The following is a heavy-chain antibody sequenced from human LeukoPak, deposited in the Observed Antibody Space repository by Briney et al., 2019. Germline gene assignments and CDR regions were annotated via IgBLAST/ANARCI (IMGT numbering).Heavy chain of an antibody. CDR1: GYTVTSYG. CDR3: ARDLSYDSSGYYRNDAFDI. D-gene: IGHD3-22*01. J-gene: IGHJ3*02. CDR2: LSAYNGNT. V-gene: IGHV1-18*01. Sequence: GASVKVSGKASGYTVTSYGISWVRQAPGQGLELMGWLSAYNGNTNYAQKLQGRVTMTTDTSTSTAYMELRSLRSDDTAVYYCARDLSYDSSGYYRNDAFDIWGQGTMVTVSS.